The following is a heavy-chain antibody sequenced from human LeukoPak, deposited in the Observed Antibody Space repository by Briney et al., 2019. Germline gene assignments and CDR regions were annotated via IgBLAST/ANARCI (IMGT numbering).Heavy chain of an antibody. CDR1: GFTFRNYW. CDR3: VRNLAVAGTCFDS. D-gene: IGHD6-19*01. CDR2: IKQDGSDR. Sequence: GGSLRLSCAASGFTFRNYWMSWVRQAPGTGLEWVADIKQDGSDRNYVTSVRGRFTISRDNAESSLYLQMNSLRVEDTAVYYCVRNLAVAGTCFDSWGQGTLVTVSS. V-gene: IGHV3-7*03. J-gene: IGHJ4*02.